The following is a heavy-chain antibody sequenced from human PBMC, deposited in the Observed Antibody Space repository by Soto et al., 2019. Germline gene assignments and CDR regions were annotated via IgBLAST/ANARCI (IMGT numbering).Heavy chain of an antibody. J-gene: IGHJ6*02. CDR2: ISYDGSNK. V-gene: IGHV3-30*18. CDR1: GFTFSSYG. CDR3: AKDLKWLRLIYYGMDV. D-gene: IGHD5-12*01. Sequence: QVQLVESGGGVVQPGRSLRLSCAASGFTFSSYGMHWVRQAPGKGLEWVAVISYDGSNKYYADSVKGRFTISRDNSKNTLYLQMNSLRAEDTAVYYCAKDLKWLRLIYYGMDVWGQGTTVTVSS.